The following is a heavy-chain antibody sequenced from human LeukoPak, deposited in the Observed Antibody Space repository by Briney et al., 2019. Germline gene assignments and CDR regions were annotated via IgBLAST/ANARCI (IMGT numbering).Heavy chain of an antibody. D-gene: IGHD6-13*01. CDR3: ARDGLRYSSSWYMGY. CDR1: GYTFTSYY. V-gene: IGHV1-46*03. CDR2: INTSGGST. Sequence: ASVTVSFKASGYTFTSYYMHWVRQAPGQGLEGVGIINTSGGSTSYAQKFQGRVTMTRDTSTSTVYMELSSLRSEDTAVYYCARDGLRYSSSWYMGYWGQGTLVAVSS. J-gene: IGHJ4*02.